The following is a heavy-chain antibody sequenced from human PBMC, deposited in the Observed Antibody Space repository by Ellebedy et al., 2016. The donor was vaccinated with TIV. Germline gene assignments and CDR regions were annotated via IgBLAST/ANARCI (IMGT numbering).Heavy chain of an antibody. CDR2: FDPEDGET. Sequence: ASVKVSCXVSGYTLTELSMHWVRQAPGKGLEWMGGFDPEDGETIYAQKFQGRVTMTEDTSTDTAYMELSSLRSEDTAVYYCATMGFYSSGWYGNYWGQGTLVTVSS. V-gene: IGHV1-24*01. D-gene: IGHD6-19*01. CDR3: ATMGFYSSGWYGNY. J-gene: IGHJ4*02. CDR1: GYTLTELS.